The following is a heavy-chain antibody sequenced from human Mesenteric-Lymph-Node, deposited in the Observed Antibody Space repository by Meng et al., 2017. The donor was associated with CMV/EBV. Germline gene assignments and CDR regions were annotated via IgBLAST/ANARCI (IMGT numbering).Heavy chain of an antibody. V-gene: IGHV4-34*01. CDR3: ARHQRWLKAEGGFNY. Sequence: QQWGWGVGRSKPPVPFPLTCTVYVGCFSGYYWSWIRQPPGKGLEWIGEINHSGSTNYNPSLKSRVTISVDTSKNQFSLKLSSVTAADTAVYYCARHQRWLKAEGGFNYWGQGTLVTVSS. J-gene: IGHJ4*02. CDR1: VGCFSGYY. D-gene: IGHD4-23*01. CDR2: INHSGST.